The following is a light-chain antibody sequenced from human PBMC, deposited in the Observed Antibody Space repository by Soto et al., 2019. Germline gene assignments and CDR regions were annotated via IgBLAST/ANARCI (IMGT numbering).Light chain of an antibody. Sequence: QSVLTQPPSASGSPGQSVTISCTGTSSDVGAYKYVSWYQQHPGKAPKLIIYEVDERPSGVPDRFSGSKSGNTAYLTVSGLQAEDEADYYCNSYNGTSNVFGTGTKVTVL. CDR2: EVD. CDR1: SSDVGAYKY. J-gene: IGLJ1*01. V-gene: IGLV2-8*01. CDR3: NSYNGTSNV.